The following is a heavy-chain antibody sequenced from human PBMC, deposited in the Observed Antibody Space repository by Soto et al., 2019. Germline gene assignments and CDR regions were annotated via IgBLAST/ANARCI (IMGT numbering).Heavy chain of an antibody. J-gene: IGHJ6*02. V-gene: IGHV1-69*13. Sequence: SVKVSCKASGGTFSSYAISWVRQAPGQGLEWMGGIIPIFGTANYAQKFQGRVTITADESTSTAYMELSSLRSEDTAVYYCAREGSSSWYAGRYGMDVWGQGTTVTVSS. D-gene: IGHD6-13*01. CDR1: GGTFSSYA. CDR2: IIPIFGTA. CDR3: AREGSSSWYAGRYGMDV.